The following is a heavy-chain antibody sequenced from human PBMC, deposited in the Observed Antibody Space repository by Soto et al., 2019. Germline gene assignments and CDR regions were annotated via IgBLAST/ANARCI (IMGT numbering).Heavy chain of an antibody. V-gene: IGHV3-21*01. CDR3: ARSLYCSSTSCYEVYYYGMEV. CDR2: ISSSSSYI. D-gene: IGHD2-2*01. J-gene: IGHJ6*02. CDR1: GFTFSSYS. Sequence: GGSLRLSCAASGFTFSSYSTNWVRQAPGKGLEWVSSISSSSSYIYYADSVKGRFTISRDNAKNSLYLQMNSLRAEDTAVYYCARSLYCSSTSCYEVYYYGMEVSGQGTTVTVSS.